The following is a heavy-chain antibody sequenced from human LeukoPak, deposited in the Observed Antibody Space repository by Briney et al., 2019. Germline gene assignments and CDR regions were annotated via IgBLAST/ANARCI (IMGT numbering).Heavy chain of an antibody. V-gene: IGHV4-59*08. CDR2: FSLGETT. D-gene: IGHD2-21*01. Sequence: SETLSLTCSVSGASITTYSWNWLRQSPGKGLEWIGYFSLGETTSYTSSLKSRVTISRDTSKNQVSLKLTSATAADTAVYYCARWDELDWAFGTWGPGTLVTVSS. J-gene: IGHJ5*02. CDR1: GASITTYS. CDR3: ARWDELDWAFGT.